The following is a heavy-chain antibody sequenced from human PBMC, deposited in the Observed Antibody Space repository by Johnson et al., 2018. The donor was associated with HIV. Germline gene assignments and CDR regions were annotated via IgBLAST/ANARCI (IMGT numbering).Heavy chain of an antibody. CDR2: ISYDGTNK. CDR1: GFTFSSYA. V-gene: IGHV3-30-3*01. D-gene: IGHD6-13*01. CDR3: ARAGWRQLVEDAFDI. Sequence: QVQVVESGGGLVQPGGSLRLSCAASGFTFSSYAMHWVRQAPGKGLEWVALISYDGTNKYYADSVKGRFTISRDNSKKTVYLQMNSLRAEDTAVYYCARAGWRQLVEDAFDIWGQGTMVTVSS. J-gene: IGHJ3*02.